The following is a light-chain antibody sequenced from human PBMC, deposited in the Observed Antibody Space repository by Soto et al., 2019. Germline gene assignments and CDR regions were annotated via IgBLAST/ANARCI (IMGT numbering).Light chain of an antibody. J-gene: IGLJ3*02. CDR2: DVT. V-gene: IGLV2-11*01. CDR1: SSDVGGYNY. CDR3: CSYRDGYNWV. Sequence: QSALTQPRSVSGSPGQSVTISCTGTSSDVGGYNYVSWYQQYPGKAPKFMIYDVTKRPSGVPDRFSGSKSGNTASLTISGLQAEDEADYYCCSYRDGYNWVFGGGTKLTVL.